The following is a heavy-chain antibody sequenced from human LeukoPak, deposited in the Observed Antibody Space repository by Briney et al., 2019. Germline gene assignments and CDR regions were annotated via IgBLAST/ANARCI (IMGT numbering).Heavy chain of an antibody. Sequence: ASVKVSCKASGYTFTSYAMNWVRQAPGQGLEWMGWINTNAGNPTYAQGFTGRFVFSLDTSVSTAYLQISSLKAEDTAVYYCARGLSDFYYDSRGYPLWGQGTLVTASS. CDR1: GYTFTSYA. D-gene: IGHD3-22*01. V-gene: IGHV7-4-1*02. CDR3: ARGLSDFYYDSRGYPL. J-gene: IGHJ4*02. CDR2: INTNAGNP.